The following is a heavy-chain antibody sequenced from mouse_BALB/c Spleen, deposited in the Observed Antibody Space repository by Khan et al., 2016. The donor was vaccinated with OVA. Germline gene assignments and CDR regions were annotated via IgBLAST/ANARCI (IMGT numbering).Heavy chain of an antibody. J-gene: IGHJ4*01. CDR1: GYTFTNYG. CDR3: ARPPYFSYTLDH. V-gene: IGHV9-3-1*01. Sequence: QIQLVQSGPELKKPGETVKISCKASGYTFTNYGMNWVKQSPGKALKWMGWINTYTGEPTYADDFKGRFAFSLVTSASTAYLQINNLKNEDTATYFCARPPYFSYTLDHWGQGTSGTVSS. D-gene: IGHD2-10*01. CDR2: INTYTGEP.